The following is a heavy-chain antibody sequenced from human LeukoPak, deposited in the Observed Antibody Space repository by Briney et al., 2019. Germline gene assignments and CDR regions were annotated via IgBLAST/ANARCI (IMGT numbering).Heavy chain of an antibody. V-gene: IGHV6-1*01. CDR1: GDSVSSNSAA. D-gene: IGHD4-23*01. J-gene: IGHJ6*02. Sequence: SQTLSLTCAISGDSVSSNSAAWNWIRQSPSRGLEWLGRTYYRSKWYNDYAVSVKSRITINPDTSKNQFSLQLNSVTPEDTAVYYCAREVVGGNSFSYYYYYGMDVWGQGTTVTVSS. CDR2: TYYRSKWYN. CDR3: AREVVGGNSFSYYYYYGMDV.